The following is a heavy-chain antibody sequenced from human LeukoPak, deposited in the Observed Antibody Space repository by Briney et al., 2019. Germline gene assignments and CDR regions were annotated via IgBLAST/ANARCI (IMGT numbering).Heavy chain of an antibody. CDR2: IYYSGST. J-gene: IGHJ6*02. V-gene: IGHV4-39*01. D-gene: IGHD2-2*01. Sequence: SETLSLTCTVSGGSISSSGYYWGWIRQPPGKGLEWIGSIYYSGSTYYNPSLKSRVTISVDTSKNQFSLKLSSVTAADTAVYYCARNYCSSTSCYGNHYYYYGMDVWGQGTTVTVSS. CDR3: ARNYCSSTSCYGNHYYYYGMDV. CDR1: GGSISSSGYY.